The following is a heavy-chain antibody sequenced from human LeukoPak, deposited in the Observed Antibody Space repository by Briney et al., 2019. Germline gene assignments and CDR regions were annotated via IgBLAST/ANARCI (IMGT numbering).Heavy chain of an antibody. CDR2: ISSSSTYT. V-gene: IGHV3-11*06. CDR1: GFTFSDYY. CDR3: VRESSRDI. D-gene: IGHD6-13*01. Sequence: GGSLRLSCEASGFTFSDYYMSWIRQAPGKGLEWVSYISSSSTYTNYADSVKGRFTISRVNAKNSLNLQMNSLRPKDTAVYYCVRESSRDIWGQGTMVTVSS. J-gene: IGHJ3*02.